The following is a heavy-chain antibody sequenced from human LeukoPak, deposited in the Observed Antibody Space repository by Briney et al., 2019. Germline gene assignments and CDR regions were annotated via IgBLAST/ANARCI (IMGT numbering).Heavy chain of an antibody. CDR1: GGSFSGYY. Sequence: SETLSLTCAVYGGSFSGYYWSWIRQPPGKGLEWIGEINHSGSTNYNPSLKSRVTMSVDTSKNQFSLKLSSVTAADTAVYYCARERSGYADYWGQGTLVTVSS. J-gene: IGHJ4*02. CDR3: ARERSGYADY. D-gene: IGHD5-12*01. CDR2: INHSGST. V-gene: IGHV4-34*01.